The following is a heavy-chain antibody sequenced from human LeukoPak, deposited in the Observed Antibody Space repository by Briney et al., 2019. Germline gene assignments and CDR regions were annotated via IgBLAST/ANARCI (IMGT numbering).Heavy chain of an antibody. D-gene: IGHD3-22*01. Sequence: ASVKVSCKASGYTFTSYGISWVRQAPGQGLEWMGWISVYNGNTNYAQKLQGRVTMTTDTSTSTAYMELRSLRSDDTAVYYCARDVLYYYDSSGYYYVAGHGMDVWGQGTTVTVSS. CDR1: GYTFTSYG. CDR2: ISVYNGNT. CDR3: ARDVLYYYDSSGYYYVAGHGMDV. J-gene: IGHJ6*02. V-gene: IGHV1-18*01.